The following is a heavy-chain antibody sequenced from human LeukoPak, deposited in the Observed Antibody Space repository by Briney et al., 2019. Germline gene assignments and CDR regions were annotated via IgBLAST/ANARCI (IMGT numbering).Heavy chain of an antibody. J-gene: IGHJ3*02. D-gene: IGHD1-26*01. CDR2: IYYSGST. V-gene: IGHV4-61*08. CDR1: GGSISSGGYY. Sequence: PSETLSLTCTVSGGSISSGGYYWSWIRQPPGKGLEWIGYIYYSGSTNYNPSLKSRVTISVDTSKNQFSLKLSSVTAADTAVYYCARARSGSKSRDAFDIWGQGTMVTVSS. CDR3: ARARSGSKSRDAFDI.